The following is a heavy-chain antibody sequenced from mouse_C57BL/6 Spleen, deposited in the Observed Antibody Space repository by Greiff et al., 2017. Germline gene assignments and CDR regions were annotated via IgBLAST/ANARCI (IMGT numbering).Heavy chain of an antibody. CDR1: GFSLTSYG. D-gene: IGHD2-13*01. V-gene: IGHV2-2*01. J-gene: IGHJ4*01. CDR2: IWSGGST. Sequence: VQLQQSGPGLVQPSQSLSITCTVSGFSLTSYGVHWVRQSPGKGLEWLGVIWSGGSTDYNAAFISRLSISKDNSKSQVFFKMNSLQADDTAIYYCARIRGLHAMDYWGQGTSVTVSS. CDR3: ARIRGLHAMDY.